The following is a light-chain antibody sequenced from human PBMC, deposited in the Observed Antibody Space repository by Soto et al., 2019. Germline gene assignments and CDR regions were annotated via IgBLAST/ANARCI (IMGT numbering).Light chain of an antibody. CDR1: QSLLHSNGYNY. CDR3: MQALQTPPWT. CDR2: LGS. Sequence: DTVMTQSPLSLPVTPGEPASISCRSSQSLLHSNGYNYLDWYLQKPGQSPQLLIYLGSNRASGVPDRFNGSGSGTDFTLKISRVEAEDVGVYYCMQALQTPPWTFGQGTKVDIK. V-gene: IGKV2-28*01. J-gene: IGKJ1*01.